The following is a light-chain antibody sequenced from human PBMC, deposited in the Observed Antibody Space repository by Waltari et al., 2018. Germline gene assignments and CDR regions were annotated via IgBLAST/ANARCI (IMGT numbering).Light chain of an antibody. CDR3: HSRDSSGDVV. V-gene: IGLV3-19*01. Sequence: SSELTQDPAVSVALGQTVRITCQGDSLRTYYVSWFQQKPGQAPALVFYGKNNRPSGIPDRFSASTSGSTSSLTIIGAQAEDEADYYCHSRDSSGDVVIGGGTKLTVV. CDR2: GKN. CDR1: SLRTYY. J-gene: IGLJ2*01.